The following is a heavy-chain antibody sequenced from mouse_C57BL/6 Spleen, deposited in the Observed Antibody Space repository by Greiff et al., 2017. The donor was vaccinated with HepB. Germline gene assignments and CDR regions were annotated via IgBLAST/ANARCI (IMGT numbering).Heavy chain of an antibody. J-gene: IGHJ4*01. CDR3: ARYGNLYDYAMDY. CDR1: GYTFTSYW. V-gene: IGHV1-7*01. CDR2: INPSSGYT. D-gene: IGHD1-1*01. Sequence: QVHVKQSGAELAKPGASVKLSCKASGYTFTSYWMHWVKQRPGQGLEWIGYINPSSGYTKYNQKFKDKAPLTADKSSSTAYMQLSSLTYEDSAVYYCARYGNLYDYAMDYWGQGTSVTVSS.